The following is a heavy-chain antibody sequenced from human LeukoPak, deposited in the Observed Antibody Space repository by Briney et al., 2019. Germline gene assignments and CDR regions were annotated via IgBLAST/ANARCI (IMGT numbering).Heavy chain of an antibody. J-gene: IGHJ4*02. CDR1: GYTFTSYA. V-gene: IGHV1-3*01. Sequence: ASVKVSCKASGYTFTSYAMHWVRQAPGQRLEWIGWINAGNGNTKYSQKFQGRVTITRDTSASTAYMELSSLRSEDTAVYYCARVDPDYYDSSGFDYWGQGTLVTVSS. CDR3: ARVDPDYYDSSGFDY. CDR2: INAGNGNT. D-gene: IGHD3-22*01.